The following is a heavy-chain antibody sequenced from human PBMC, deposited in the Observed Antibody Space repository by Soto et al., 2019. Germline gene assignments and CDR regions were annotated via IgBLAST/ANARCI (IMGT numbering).Heavy chain of an antibody. Sequence: QVQLVQSGAEVKKPGASVKVSCKPSGYTFTSYDINWVRQAPGQGLEWMGWMSPNSGNTDYAQKFQGRVTMTRSTSISTAYMELSSLRSEDTAVYYCARGPPNWGFDSWGQGTLVIVSS. CDR3: ARGPPNWGFDS. D-gene: IGHD7-27*01. J-gene: IGHJ5*01. CDR1: GYTFTSYD. CDR2: MSPNSGNT. V-gene: IGHV1-8*01.